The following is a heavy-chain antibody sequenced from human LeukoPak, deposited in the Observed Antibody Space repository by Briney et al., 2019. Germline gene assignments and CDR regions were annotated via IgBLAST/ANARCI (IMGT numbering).Heavy chain of an antibody. CDR3: ARGGVATRDGYNYAVDY. D-gene: IGHD5-24*01. CDR2: ISAYNGNT. J-gene: IGHJ4*02. Sequence: ASVKVSCKASGYTFTSYGISWVRQAPGQGLEWMGWISAYNGNTNYAEKLQGRVTMTTDTSTSTAYMELRSLRSDDTAVYYCARGGVATRDGYNYAVDYWGQGTLVTVSS. CDR1: GYTFTSYG. V-gene: IGHV1-18*01.